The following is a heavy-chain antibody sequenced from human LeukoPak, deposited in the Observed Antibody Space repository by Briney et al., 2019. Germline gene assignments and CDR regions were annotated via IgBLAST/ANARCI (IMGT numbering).Heavy chain of an antibody. D-gene: IGHD6-19*01. Sequence: GGSLRLSCAASRFTFSSYWMSWVRQAPGKGLEWVANIKQDGSDKYYVDSVKGRFTISRDNAKNSLYLQMNSLRDEDTAVYYCARGGQGGCPDYWGQGTLVTVSS. CDR2: IKQDGSDK. V-gene: IGHV3-7*01. CDR1: RFTFSSYW. J-gene: IGHJ4*02. CDR3: ARGGQGGCPDY.